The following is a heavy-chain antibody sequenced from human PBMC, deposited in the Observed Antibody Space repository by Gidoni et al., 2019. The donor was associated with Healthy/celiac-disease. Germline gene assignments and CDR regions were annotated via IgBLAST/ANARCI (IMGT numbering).Heavy chain of an antibody. J-gene: IGHJ6*02. Sequence: EVQLVEARRGMIQAGGSVRVACAAAGFTVSGNYMSWVRQAPGKGLEWASVSYSGGSTYYADSVKGRSTISSDNANTPLYLQMTSPSAEDPALYFCARQPHPTYVDLYYYGLDVWGQGTPVTVSS. V-gene: IGHV3-53*01. CDR3: ARQPHPTYVDLYYYGLDV. CDR2: SYSGGST. D-gene: IGHD3-16*01. CDR1: GFTVSGNY.